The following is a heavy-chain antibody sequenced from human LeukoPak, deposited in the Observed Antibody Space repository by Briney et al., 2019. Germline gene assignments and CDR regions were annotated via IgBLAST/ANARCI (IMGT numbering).Heavy chain of an antibody. D-gene: IGHD1-14*01. J-gene: IGHJ3*02. V-gene: IGHV3-64*02. Sequence: GGSLRLSCAASGFRFSYHDMHWVRQAPGRGLEFVSSIGAAGAHTFYADSVKGRFTISRDNFQGTMYLQMDGLRPEDSAVYYCARELGGTKTGGFDIWGQGTAVTVSS. CDR2: IGAAGAHT. CDR3: ARELGGTKTGGFDI. CDR1: GFRFSYHD.